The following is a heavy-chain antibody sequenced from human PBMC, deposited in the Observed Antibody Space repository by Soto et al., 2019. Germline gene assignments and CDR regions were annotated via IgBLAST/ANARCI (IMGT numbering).Heavy chain of an antibody. J-gene: IGHJ5*02. CDR2: ISYDGSNK. Sequence: GGSLRLSCAASGFTFSSYAMHWVRQAPGKGLEWVAVISYDGSNKYYADSVKGRFTISRDNSKNTLYLQMNSLRAEDTAVYYCARDPGFDPWGQGTLVTVSS. CDR3: ARDPGFDP. V-gene: IGHV3-30-3*01. CDR1: GFTFSSYA.